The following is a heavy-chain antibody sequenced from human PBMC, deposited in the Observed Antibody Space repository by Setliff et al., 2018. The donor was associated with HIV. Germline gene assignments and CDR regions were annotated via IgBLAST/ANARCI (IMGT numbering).Heavy chain of an antibody. J-gene: IGHJ6*04. CDR2: INHSGST. CDR3: ASTTRITMIVVVSHPLDV. V-gene: IGHV4-34*01. Sequence: PSETLSLTCAVYGGSFSGYYWSWIRQPPGKGLEWIGEINHSGSTNYNPSLKSRVTISVDTSKNQFSLKLSSVTAADTAVYYCASTTRITMIVVVSHPLDVWGKGTTVTVSS. CDR1: GGSFSGYY. D-gene: IGHD3-22*01.